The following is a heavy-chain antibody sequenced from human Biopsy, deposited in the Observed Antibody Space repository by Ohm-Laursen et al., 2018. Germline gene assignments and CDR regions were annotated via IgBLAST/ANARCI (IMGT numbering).Heavy chain of an antibody. CDR3: ATGPYYDTRFYYNVRPFDF. Sequence: GASVKVSCKVSGYTLTELSIHWVRQTGGKGLEWMGSFDREERKTVYAEKFQGRVTMTEDTSTNTVYMEVTSLRPDDTAVYYCATGPYYDTRFYYNVRPFDFWGQGTLVTVFS. J-gene: IGHJ4*02. CDR2: FDREERKT. V-gene: IGHV1-24*01. CDR1: GYTLTELS. D-gene: IGHD3-10*01.